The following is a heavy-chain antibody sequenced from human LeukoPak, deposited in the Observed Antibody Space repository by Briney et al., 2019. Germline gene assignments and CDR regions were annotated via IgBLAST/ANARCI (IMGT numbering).Heavy chain of an antibody. D-gene: IGHD1-26*01. Sequence: GGSLRLSCVASGFTFSSNWMHWVRQAPGKGLVWVSRINSDRSSTSYADSVKGRFTISGDNAKNTLYLQMNSLRAEDTAVYFCASPGATSKFDYWGQGTQVTVSS. CDR2: INSDRSST. CDR1: GFTFSSNW. V-gene: IGHV3-74*01. CDR3: ASPGATSKFDY. J-gene: IGHJ4*02.